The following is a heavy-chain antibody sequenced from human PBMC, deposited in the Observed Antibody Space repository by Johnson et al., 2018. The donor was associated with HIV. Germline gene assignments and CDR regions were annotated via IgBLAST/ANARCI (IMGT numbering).Heavy chain of an antibody. D-gene: IGHD1-26*01. CDR3: ARDLPLSGSDEGSDAFDI. CDR1: GFTFSTYG. Sequence: VQLVESGGGLVQPGGSLRLSCAASGFTFSTYGMHWVRQAPGKGLAWVAVISYAGSNKYYADSVKGRFPISRDNSKNTLDLQMNSLRAEDTAVYYCARDLPLSGSDEGSDAFDIWGRGTMVTVSS. CDR2: ISYAGSNK. V-gene: IGHV3-30*03. J-gene: IGHJ3*02.